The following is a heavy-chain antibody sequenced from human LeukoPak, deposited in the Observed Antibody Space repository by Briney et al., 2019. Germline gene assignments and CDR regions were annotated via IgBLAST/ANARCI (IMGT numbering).Heavy chain of an antibody. CDR1: GGSISSSSYY. V-gene: IGHV4-39*01. CDR3: ARKASPYSLVATLYYFDY. J-gene: IGHJ4*02. Sequence: SETLSLTCTVSGGSISSSSYYWGWIRQPPGKGLEWIGSIYYSGSTYYNPSLKSRVTISVDTSKNQFSLKLSSVTAADTAVYYCARKASPYSLVATLYYFDYWGQGTLATVSS. CDR2: IYYSGST. D-gene: IGHD5-12*01.